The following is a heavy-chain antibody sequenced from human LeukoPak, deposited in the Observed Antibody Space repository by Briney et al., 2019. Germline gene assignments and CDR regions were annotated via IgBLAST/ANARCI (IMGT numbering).Heavy chain of an antibody. CDR3: AREDGRGGFDP. CDR2: IYHSGST. J-gene: IGHJ5*02. CDR1: GGSISSSNW. Sequence: PSGTLSLTCAVSGGSISSSNWRSWVRQPPGKGLEWIGQIYHSGSTNYNPSLKSRVTISVDKSKNQFSLKLSSVTAADTTVYYGAREDGRGGFDPWGQGTLVTVSS. V-gene: IGHV4-4*02.